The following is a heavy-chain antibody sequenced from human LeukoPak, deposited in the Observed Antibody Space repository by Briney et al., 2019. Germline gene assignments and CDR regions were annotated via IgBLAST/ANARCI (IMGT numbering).Heavy chain of an antibody. J-gene: IGHJ3*02. CDR2: ISYDGSNK. Sequence: GGSLRLSCAASGFTFSSYGMHWVRQAPGKGLEWVAVISYDGSNKYYADSVKGRFTISRDNSKNTLYLQMNSLRAEDTAVYYCANVRSLYGDYATAFDIWGQGTMVTVSS. CDR3: ANVRSLYGDYATAFDI. D-gene: IGHD4-17*01. CDR1: GFTFSSYG. V-gene: IGHV3-30*18.